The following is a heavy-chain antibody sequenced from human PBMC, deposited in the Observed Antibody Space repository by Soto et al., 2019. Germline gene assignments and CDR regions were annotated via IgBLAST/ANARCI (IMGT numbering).Heavy chain of an antibody. CDR3: ARDQVVIISGPFDY. D-gene: IGHD3-3*01. Sequence: GGSLRLSCAASGLTFRTYLMHWVRQAPGKGLEWVALIWFDGRNDYYADSVKGRFTISRDNSKNTLYLQMNSLRAEDTAVYYCARDQVVIISGPFDYWGQGTLVTVSS. CDR1: GLTFRTYL. J-gene: IGHJ4*02. CDR2: IWFDGRND. V-gene: IGHV3-33*01.